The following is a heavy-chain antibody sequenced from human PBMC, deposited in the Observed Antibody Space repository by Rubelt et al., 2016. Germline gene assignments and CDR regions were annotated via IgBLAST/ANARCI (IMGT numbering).Heavy chain of an antibody. V-gene: IGHV3-33*01. Sequence: GESGGGVVQPGRSLRLSCAASGFTFSSYGMHWVRQAPGKGLEWVAVIWYDGSNKYYADSVKGRFTISRDNSKNTLYLQMNSLRAEDTAVYYCARGHTKYDFWSGYPYEDYWGQGTLVTVSS. J-gene: IGHJ4*02. CDR2: IWYDGSNK. CDR3: ARGHTKYDFWSGYPYEDY. D-gene: IGHD3-3*01. CDR1: GFTFSSYG.